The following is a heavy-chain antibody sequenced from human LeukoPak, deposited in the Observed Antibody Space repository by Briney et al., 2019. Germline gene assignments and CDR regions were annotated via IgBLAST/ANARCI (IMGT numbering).Heavy chain of an antibody. V-gene: IGHV4-61*02. J-gene: IGHJ4*02. CDR2: IFSSGST. Sequence: SETLSLTCTVSGGSISSGSSYWSWIRQPAGKGLEWIGRIFSSGSTNYNPSLKSRVTISVDTSKNQFSLKLSSVTAADTAVYYCARDDCSSTSCYTWWGQGTLVTVSS. CDR1: GGSISSGSSY. D-gene: IGHD2-2*02. CDR3: ARDDCSSTSCYTW.